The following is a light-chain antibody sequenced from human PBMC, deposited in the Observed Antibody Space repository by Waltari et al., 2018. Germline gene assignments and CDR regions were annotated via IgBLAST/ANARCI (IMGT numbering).Light chain of an antibody. CDR3: QQYNNWWT. J-gene: IGKJ1*01. CDR1: QSVSSS. V-gene: IGKV3-15*01. CDR2: GAS. Sequence: EIVLTQSPATLSLSPGERATLSCRASQSVSSSLAWYQQKPGQAPRLLIYGASSRATGIPARFSGSGSGTDFTLTISSLEPEDFAVYYCQQYNNWWTFGQGTKVEIK.